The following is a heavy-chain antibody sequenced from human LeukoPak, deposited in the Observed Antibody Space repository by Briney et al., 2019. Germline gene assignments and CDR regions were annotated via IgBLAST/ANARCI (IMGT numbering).Heavy chain of an antibody. CDR3: ARHFLGELPDMDV. V-gene: IGHV5-10-1*01. CDR2: IDPSDSYT. J-gene: IGHJ6*02. D-gene: IGHD1-26*01. CDR1: GYSFTSYW. Sequence: GESLKISCKGSGYSFTSYWISWVRQMPGKGLEWMGRIDPSDSYTKYSPSFQSHVTISGDESISTAYLQWSSLKASDTAMYYCARHFLGELPDMDVWGQGTTVTVSS.